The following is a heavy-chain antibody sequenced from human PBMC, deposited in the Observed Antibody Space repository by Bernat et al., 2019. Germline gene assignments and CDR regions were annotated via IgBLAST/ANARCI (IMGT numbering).Heavy chain of an antibody. CDR2: ISHDGSNK. D-gene: IGHD2-2*01. Sequence: QVQLVESGGGVVQPGRSLRLSCAASGFTFSSYAMHWVRQAPGKGLEWVAVISHDGSNKYYADSVKGRFTISRDNSKNTLYLQMNSLRAEDTAVYYCASALEDIVVVPAAPCDYWGQGTLVTVSS. J-gene: IGHJ4*02. V-gene: IGHV3-30-3*01. CDR1: GFTFSSYA. CDR3: ASALEDIVVVPAAPCDY.